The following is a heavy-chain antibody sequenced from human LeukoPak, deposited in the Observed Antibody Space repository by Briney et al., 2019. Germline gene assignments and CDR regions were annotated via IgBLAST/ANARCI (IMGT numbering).Heavy chain of an antibody. D-gene: IGHD1-7*01. Sequence: PGGSLRLSCAASGFTFSSYGMHWVRQAPGKGLEWVAVIWYDGSNKYYADSVKGRFTISRDNSKNTLYLQMNSLRAEDTAVYYCARGPYNWNYVIESYYFDYWGQGTLVTVSS. CDR2: IWYDGSNK. J-gene: IGHJ4*02. CDR3: ARGPYNWNYVIESYYFDY. V-gene: IGHV3-33*01. CDR1: GFTFSSYG.